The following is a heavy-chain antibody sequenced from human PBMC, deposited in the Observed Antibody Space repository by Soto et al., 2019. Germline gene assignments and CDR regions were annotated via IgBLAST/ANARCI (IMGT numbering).Heavy chain of an antibody. Sequence: QVQLVESGGGVVQPGRSLRLSCAASGFTFSSYGMHWVRQAPGKGLEWVAVIWYDGSNKYYADSVKGRFTISRDNSKNTLYLQMNRLRAEDTAVYYCARERIVATNDYYYYGMDVWGQGTTVTVSS. D-gene: IGHD5-12*01. CDR1: GFTFSSYG. CDR3: ARERIVATNDYYYYGMDV. CDR2: IWYDGSNK. V-gene: IGHV3-33*01. J-gene: IGHJ6*02.